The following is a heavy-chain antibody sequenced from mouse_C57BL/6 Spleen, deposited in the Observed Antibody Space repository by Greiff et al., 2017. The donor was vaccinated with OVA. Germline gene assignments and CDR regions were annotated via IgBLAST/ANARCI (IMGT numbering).Heavy chain of an antibody. Sequence: QVQLKQPGAELVKPGASVKVSCKASGYTFTSYWMHWVKQRPGQGLEWIGRIHPSDSDTNYNQKFKGKATLTVDKSSSTAYMQLSSLTSEDSAVYYCAIGNYDYDVWYFDVWGTGTTVTVSS. J-gene: IGHJ1*03. D-gene: IGHD2-4*01. CDR2: IHPSDSDT. CDR3: AIGNYDYDVWYFDV. V-gene: IGHV1-74*01. CDR1: GYTFTSYW.